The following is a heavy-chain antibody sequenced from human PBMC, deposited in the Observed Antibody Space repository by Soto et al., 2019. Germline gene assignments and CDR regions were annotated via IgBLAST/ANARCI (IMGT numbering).Heavy chain of an antibody. CDR1: GYPFSNFY. CDR2: ISSDNVDA. Sequence: VASLHVSCNASGYPFSNFYATWVRQDPGQGLEWMGWISSDNVDADPAQNFQGRLTMTIDRSTSTAYMDLKSLRSDDTAVYFCAFGSGSLDFWGQVTQVTVPS. V-gene: IGHV1-18*01. D-gene: IGHD3-10*01. CDR3: AFGSGSLDF. J-gene: IGHJ4*02.